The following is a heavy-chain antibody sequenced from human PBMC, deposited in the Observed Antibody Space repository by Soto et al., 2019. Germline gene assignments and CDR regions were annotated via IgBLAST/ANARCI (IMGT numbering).Heavy chain of an antibody. Sequence: PGGSLRLSCAASGFTFSSYAMSWVRQAPGKGLEWVSAISGSGGSTYYADSVKGRFTISRDNSKNTLYLQMHSLRAEDTAVYYCAKEYSGYDLYGMDVWGQGTTVTVSS. V-gene: IGHV3-23*01. CDR1: GFTFSSYA. CDR2: ISGSGGST. J-gene: IGHJ6*02. CDR3: AKEYSGYDLYGMDV. D-gene: IGHD5-12*01.